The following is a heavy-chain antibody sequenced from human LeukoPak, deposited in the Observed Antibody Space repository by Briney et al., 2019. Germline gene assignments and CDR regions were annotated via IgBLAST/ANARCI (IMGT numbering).Heavy chain of an antibody. V-gene: IGHV5-51*01. CDR2: IYPGDSDT. J-gene: IGHJ4*02. CDR3: ARGDYSYYFDY. D-gene: IGHD4-17*01. CDR1: GFTFSRYW. Sequence: NSGGSLRLSCAVSGFTFSRYWMTWVRQMPGKGLEWMGIIYPGDSDTRYSPSFQGQVTISADKSISTAYLQWSSLKASDTAMYYCARGDYSYYFDYWGQGTLVTVSS.